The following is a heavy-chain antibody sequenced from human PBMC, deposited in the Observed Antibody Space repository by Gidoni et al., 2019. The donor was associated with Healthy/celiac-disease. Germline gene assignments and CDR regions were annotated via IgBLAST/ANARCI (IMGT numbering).Heavy chain of an antibody. Sequence: EVQLLESGGVLVQPGWSLRLSCSASGFTFSSYDMSWVRQAPGKGLEWVTVIRGSGGSTNYADYVKGRFTISRDNSKNTQYRQMNSRRAEDTAVYYCAKSGWGQGTLVTVSS. CDR1: GFTFSSYD. V-gene: IGHV3-23*01. CDR3: AKSG. J-gene: IGHJ4*02. D-gene: IGHD2-15*01. CDR2: IRGSGGST.